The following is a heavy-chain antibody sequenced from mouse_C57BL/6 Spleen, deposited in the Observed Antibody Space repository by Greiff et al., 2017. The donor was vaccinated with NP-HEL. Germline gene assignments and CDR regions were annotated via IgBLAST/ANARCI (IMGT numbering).Heavy chain of an antibody. V-gene: IGHV3-6*01. D-gene: IGHD4-1*01. CDR3: ARGWDEYFDV. Sequence: ESGHGLVKPSQSLSLTCSVTGYSITSGYYWNWIRQVPGNKLEWMGDISYDGSNNYNPSLKNRISITRDTAKNQFFLKLNPVTTEDTATYYCARGWDEYFDVWGTVTTVTVSS. CDR2: ISYDGSN. J-gene: IGHJ1*03. CDR1: GYSITSGYY.